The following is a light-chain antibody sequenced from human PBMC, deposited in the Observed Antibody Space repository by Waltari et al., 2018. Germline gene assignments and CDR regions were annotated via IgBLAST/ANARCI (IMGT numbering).Light chain of an antibody. CDR3: GTWDRSLTVGV. CDR2: ETN. V-gene: IGLV1-51*02. CDR1: SSNIGGNH. J-gene: IGLJ2*01. Sequence: QSVLTQPPSVSAAPGQKVTISCSGSSSNIGGNHVSWYQQLPGTAPKLLIYETNRRPSGIPDRFSGSKSGPSATLGITGLQTGDEASYYCGTWDRSLTVGVFGGGTVLTVL.